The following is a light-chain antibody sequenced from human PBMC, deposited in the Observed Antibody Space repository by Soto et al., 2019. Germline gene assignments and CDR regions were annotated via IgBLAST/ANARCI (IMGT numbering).Light chain of an antibody. J-gene: IGKJ1*01. CDR1: QSLLHSDGYNY. CDR3: MQALPTWT. Sequence: DIVMTQSPLSLPVTPGEPASISCRSNQSLLHSDGYNYLDWYLQKPGQSPQVLVYLGSHRASGVPDRFSGSGSGTDFTLRISRVEAEDVGVYYGMQALPTWTFGQGTKVEIK. CDR2: LGS. V-gene: IGKV2-28*01.